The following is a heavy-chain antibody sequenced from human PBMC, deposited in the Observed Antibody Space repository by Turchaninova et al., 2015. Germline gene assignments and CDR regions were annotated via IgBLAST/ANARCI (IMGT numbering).Heavy chain of an antibody. CDR2: ISAYNGYT. CDR3: ARDSRNYGDYIDY. Sequence: QVTLVQSGAEVKKPGASVKVSCKASRYTFTTYGFSWGRQAPGQGLEWMGWISAYNGYTKYAQRLQGRVTMTTDTSTSTAYMELRSLRSDDTAVYYCARDSRNYGDYIDYWGQGTLVTVSS. V-gene: IGHV1-18*01. D-gene: IGHD4-11*01. CDR1: RYTFTTYG. J-gene: IGHJ4*02.